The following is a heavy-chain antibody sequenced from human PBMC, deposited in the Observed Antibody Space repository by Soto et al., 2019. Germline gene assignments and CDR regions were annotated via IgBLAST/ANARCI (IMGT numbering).Heavy chain of an antibody. Sequence: APVKLSCKASGYTFTSYGISWVRQEPGQGLEWMGWISAYNGNTNYAQKLQGRVTMTTDTSTSTAYMELRSLRSDDTAVYFCARSHCSGGSCYLGPFDIWGQGTLVTVSS. CDR1: GYTFTSYG. D-gene: IGHD2-15*01. V-gene: IGHV1-18*04. CDR3: ARSHCSGGSCYLGPFDI. CDR2: ISAYNGNT. J-gene: IGHJ3*02.